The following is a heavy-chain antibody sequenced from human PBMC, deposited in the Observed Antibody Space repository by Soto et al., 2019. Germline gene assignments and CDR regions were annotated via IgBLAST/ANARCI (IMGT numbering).Heavy chain of an antibody. CDR1: GGSISSYY. CDR3: ARGLQWLGQQYYFDY. Sequence: SETLSLTCTVSGGSISSYYWSWIRQPPGKGLEWIGYIYYSGSTNYNPSLKSRVTISVDTSKNQFSLKLSSVTAADTAVYYCARGLQWLGQQYYFDYWGQGTLVTVSS. D-gene: IGHD6-19*01. V-gene: IGHV4-59*01. CDR2: IYYSGST. J-gene: IGHJ4*02.